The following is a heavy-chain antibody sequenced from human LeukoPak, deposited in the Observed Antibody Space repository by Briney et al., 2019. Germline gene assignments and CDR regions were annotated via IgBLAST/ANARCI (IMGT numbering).Heavy chain of an antibody. D-gene: IGHD6-19*01. CDR1: GITFNNYA. CDR3: AKNLGAEQWLLPEQVFDY. CDR2: ISDSGGTT. J-gene: IGHJ4*02. Sequence: GGSLRLSCAASGITFNNYAMSWVRQAPGKGLEWVSAISDSGGTTYYADSVKGRFTISRDNSKNTLYLQMNSLRAEDTAVYYCAKNLGAEQWLLPEQVFDYWGQGTLVTVSS. V-gene: IGHV3-23*01.